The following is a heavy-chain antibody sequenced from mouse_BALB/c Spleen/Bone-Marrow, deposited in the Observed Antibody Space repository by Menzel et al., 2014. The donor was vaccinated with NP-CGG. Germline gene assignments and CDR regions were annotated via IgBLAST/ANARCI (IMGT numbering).Heavy chain of an antibody. CDR2: INSNGGFT. V-gene: IGHV5-6-3*01. J-gene: IGHJ3*01. D-gene: IGHD2-4*01. CDR3: SRGVDYSSWFAY. Sequence: EVMLVESGGGLVQPGGSLKLSCAASGFTFSSFGMSWVRQTPDKRLELVANINSNGGFTYYADSVKGRFTISRDNAMSTLYLQMRSLKSEDTAIYYCSRGVDYSSWFAYWGQGTLVTVSA. CDR1: GFTFSSFG.